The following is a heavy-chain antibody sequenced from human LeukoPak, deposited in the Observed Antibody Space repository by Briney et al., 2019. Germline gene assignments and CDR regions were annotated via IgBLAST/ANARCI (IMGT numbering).Heavy chain of an antibody. CDR3: ARGASGIQLWFFDP. J-gene: IGHJ5*02. CDR2: IKQDGSEK. D-gene: IGHD5-18*01. V-gene: IGHV3-7*01. Sequence: GGSLRLSCAASGFILSTYGMNWVRQAPGKGLEWVANIKQDGSEKYYVDSVKGRFTISRDNAKKSLYLEMNSLRAEDTAVYYCARGASGIQLWFFDPWGQGTLVTVSS. CDR1: GFILSTYG.